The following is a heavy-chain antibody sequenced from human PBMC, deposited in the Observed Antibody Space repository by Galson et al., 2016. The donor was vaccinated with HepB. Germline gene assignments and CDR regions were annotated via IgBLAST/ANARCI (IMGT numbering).Heavy chain of an antibody. V-gene: IGHV3-30-3*01. D-gene: IGHD3-10*01. CDR2: ISYDGTYE. J-gene: IGHJ4*02. CDR3: AREISMVWGLMGHFDY. CDR1: GIIFSSHA. Sequence: SLRLSCAASGIIFSSHAMHWVRQAPGKGLEWVAVISYDGTYEDYAGSVKGRFTISRDNSKDTLSLQMDSLRTEDTAIYYCAREISMVWGLMGHFDYWGQGTLVTVSS.